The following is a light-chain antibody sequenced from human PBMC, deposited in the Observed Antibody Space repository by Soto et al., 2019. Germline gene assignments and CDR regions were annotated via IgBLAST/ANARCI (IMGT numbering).Light chain of an antibody. CDR3: QQRSNWPRT. Sequence: EIVLTQSPATLSLSPGERATLSCRASQSVSSYLAWYQQKPGQAPRLLIYGASNRATDIPARFSGSGSETDFTLTISSLEPEDFAVYYCQQRSNWPRTFGQGTKVDIK. J-gene: IGKJ1*01. CDR1: QSVSSY. CDR2: GAS. V-gene: IGKV3-11*01.